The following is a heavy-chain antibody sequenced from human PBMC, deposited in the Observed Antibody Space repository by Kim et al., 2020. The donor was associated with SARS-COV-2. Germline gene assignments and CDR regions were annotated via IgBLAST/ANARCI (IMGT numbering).Heavy chain of an antibody. D-gene: IGHD6-6*01. V-gene: IGHV3-30*02. Sequence: YADSVKGRFTISRDNSKNTLYLQMNSLRAEDTAVYYCAKDRRSSSSGFDYWGQGTLVTVS. J-gene: IGHJ4*02. CDR3: AKDRRSSSSGFDY.